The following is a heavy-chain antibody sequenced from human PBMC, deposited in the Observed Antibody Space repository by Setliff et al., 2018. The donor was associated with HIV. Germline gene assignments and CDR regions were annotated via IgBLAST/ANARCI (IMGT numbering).Heavy chain of an antibody. D-gene: IGHD2-2*01. J-gene: IGHJ5*02. CDR1: GVSISSTNYY. V-gene: IGHV4-39*01. Sequence: SETLSLTCTVSGVSISSTNYYWGWIRQPPGKGLEWIGTIYYSGSTYYNPSLKSRVTISVDTSKNQFSLKLSSVTAADTAVYYCARHSPTYCSGTSCYDNWFDPWSQGTLVTVSS. CDR2: IYYSGST. CDR3: ARHSPTYCSGTSCYDNWFDP.